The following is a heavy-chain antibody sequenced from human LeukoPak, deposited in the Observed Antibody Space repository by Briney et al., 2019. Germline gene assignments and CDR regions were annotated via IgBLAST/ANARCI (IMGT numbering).Heavy chain of an antibody. V-gene: IGHV1-18*01. Sequence: ASVKVSCKASGYTFTSYGISWVRQAPGQGLEWMGWISACNGNTKYAQKLQGRVTMTTDTSTTTAYMELRSLRSDDTAVYYCARVEYSYGYGAFDIWGQGTMVTVSS. J-gene: IGHJ3*02. CDR3: ARVEYSYGYGAFDI. CDR1: GYTFTSYG. CDR2: ISACNGNT. D-gene: IGHD5-18*01.